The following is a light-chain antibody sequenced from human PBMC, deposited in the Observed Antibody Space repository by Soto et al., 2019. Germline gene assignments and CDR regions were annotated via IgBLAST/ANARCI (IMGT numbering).Light chain of an antibody. J-gene: IGKJ3*01. CDR3: QQYNNWPS. Sequence: ESVLTQSPATLSLSPGERATLSCRASPSVSNSLAWYQHKPGQAPRLLIYDASNRATGVPTRFSGSGSGTDFTLTISSLEPEDFAVYYCQQYNNWPSFGPGTKVDIK. CDR1: PSVSNS. V-gene: IGKV3-11*01. CDR2: DAS.